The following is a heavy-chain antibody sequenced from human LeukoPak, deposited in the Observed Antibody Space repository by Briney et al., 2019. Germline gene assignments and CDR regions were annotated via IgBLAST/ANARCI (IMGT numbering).Heavy chain of an antibody. V-gene: IGHV3-30*03. Sequence: GGSLRLSCAASGFTFSSYGMHWARQAPGKGLEWVAVISYDGSNKYYADSVKGRFTISRDNSKNTLYLQMNSLRAEDTAVYYCHRRAFDIWGQGTMVTVSS. J-gene: IGHJ3*02. CDR3: HRRAFDI. CDR1: GFTFSSYG. CDR2: ISYDGSNK.